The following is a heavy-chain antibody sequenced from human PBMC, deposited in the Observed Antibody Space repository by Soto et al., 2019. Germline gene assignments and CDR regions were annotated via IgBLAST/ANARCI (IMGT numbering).Heavy chain of an antibody. CDR2: IYYSGST. CDR1: GGSISSGGYY. J-gene: IGHJ6*02. CDR3: ARGGADYYYGMDV. V-gene: IGHV4-31*03. Sequence: QVQLQESGPGLVKPSQTLSLTCTVSGGSISSGGYYWSWIRQHPGKGLEWIGYIYYSGSTYYNPSLKSRVTISVDTSKNQFSLRLSSVTAADTAVYYCARGGADYYYGMDVWGQGTTVTVSS.